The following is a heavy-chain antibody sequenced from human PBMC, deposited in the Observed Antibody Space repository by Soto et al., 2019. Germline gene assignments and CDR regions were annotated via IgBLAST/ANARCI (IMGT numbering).Heavy chain of an antibody. CDR3: ARHVYCSSTSCYFGLGVHYGMDV. D-gene: IGHD2-2*01. V-gene: IGHV4-39*01. J-gene: IGHJ6*02. CDR2: IYYSGST. Sequence: QLQLQESGPGLVKPSETLSLTCTVSGGSISSSSYYWGWIRQPPGKGLEWIGSIYYSGSTYYNPSPQGRVPLSVDTSKNRSSLKLSSVTAADTAVYYWARHVYCSSTSCYFGLGVHYGMDVWGQGTTVTVSS. CDR1: GGSISSSSYY.